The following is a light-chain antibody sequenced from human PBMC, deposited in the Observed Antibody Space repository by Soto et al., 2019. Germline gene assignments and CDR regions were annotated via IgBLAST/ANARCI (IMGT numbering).Light chain of an antibody. CDR1: QNIDNNY. V-gene: IGKV3-20*01. CDR2: GAS. CDR3: QQYAGSPWT. J-gene: IGKJ1*01. Sequence: EVVLTQSPGTLSLSPGEVATLSCSASQNIDNNYLAWYQQKPGQPPRLLIYGASSRATGIPDRFSGGGSGTDFTLIISRLEPEDFAVYYCQQYAGSPWTFGQGTKVDIK.